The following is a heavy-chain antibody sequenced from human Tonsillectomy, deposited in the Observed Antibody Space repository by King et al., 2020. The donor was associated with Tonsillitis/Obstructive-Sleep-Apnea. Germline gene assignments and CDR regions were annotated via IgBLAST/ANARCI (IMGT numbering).Heavy chain of an antibody. CDR1: GFTLRNYA. J-gene: IGHJ3*02. D-gene: IGHD5-18*01. CDR3: AKGHGAGMSIWLGGDAFDI. Sequence: VQLVESGGGLVQPGGSLRLSCAASGFTLRNYAMSWVRQAPGKGLEWVSIISGSGGSTYYADSVKGRFTISRDKSKSTLYLQMNSLRADDTAVYYCAKGHGAGMSIWLGGDAFDIWGQGTMVTVSS. CDR2: ISGSGGST. V-gene: IGHV3-23*04.